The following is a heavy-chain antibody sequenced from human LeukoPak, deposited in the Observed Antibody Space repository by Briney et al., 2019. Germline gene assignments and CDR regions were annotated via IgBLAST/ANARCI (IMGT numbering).Heavy chain of an antibody. CDR2: INPNRGGI. D-gene: IGHD6-13*01. Sequence: ASVKVSCKASGYTFTAFYIHWVRQAPGQGLEWMGWINPNRGGIKYSQNFQGRVTMTSDTSISTAYMELSRLRSDDTAVFYCARDPIAAAGTDYYYYYMDVWGKGTTVTVSS. CDR1: GYTFTAFY. V-gene: IGHV1-2*02. CDR3: ARDPIAAAGTDYYYYYMDV. J-gene: IGHJ6*03.